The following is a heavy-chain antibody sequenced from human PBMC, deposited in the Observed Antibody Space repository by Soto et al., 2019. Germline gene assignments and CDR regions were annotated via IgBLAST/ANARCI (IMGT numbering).Heavy chain of an antibody. D-gene: IGHD3-10*01. CDR1: GGSISSGDYY. Sequence: QVQLQESGPGLVKPSQTLSLTCTVSGGSISSGDYYWSWIRQPPGKGVEWIGYIYYSGSTSYNPSLKSGVTISVATSMNQFSLKLSSVTAADTAVYYCASRKSSPYFDYWGQGTLVTVSS. CDR2: IYYSGST. CDR3: ASRKSSPYFDY. V-gene: IGHV4-30-4*01. J-gene: IGHJ4*02.